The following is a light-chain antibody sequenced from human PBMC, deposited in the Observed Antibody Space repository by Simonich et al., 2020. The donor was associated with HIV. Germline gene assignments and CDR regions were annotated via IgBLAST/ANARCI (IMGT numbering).Light chain of an antibody. CDR2: DVS. CDR3: SSYTSSNTWV. J-gene: IGLJ3*02. V-gene: IGLV2-14*01. Sequence: QSALTQPASVSGSPGQSITISCTGTSSDVGGYNYVSCYQQDPGKAPKLIIYDVSKRPSGVSNRFSGSKSGNTASLTISGLQAEDEADYYCSSYTSSNTWVFGAGTKLTVL. CDR1: SSDVGGYNY.